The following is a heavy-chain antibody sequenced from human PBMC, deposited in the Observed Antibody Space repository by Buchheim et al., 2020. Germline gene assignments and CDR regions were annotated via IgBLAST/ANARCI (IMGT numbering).Heavy chain of an antibody. CDR3: ARPKFYSSGFVTAGDAFDI. CDR1: GGTFGSYA. D-gene: IGHD3-22*01. J-gene: IGHJ3*02. V-gene: IGHV1-69*01. CDR2: IIPIFGTA. Sequence: QVQLVQSGAEVKKPGSSVKVSCKASGGTFGSYAISWVRQAPGQGLEWMGGIIPIFGTANYAQKFQGRVTITADESTSTAYMELSSLRSEDTAVYYCARPKFYSSGFVTAGDAFDIWGQGT.